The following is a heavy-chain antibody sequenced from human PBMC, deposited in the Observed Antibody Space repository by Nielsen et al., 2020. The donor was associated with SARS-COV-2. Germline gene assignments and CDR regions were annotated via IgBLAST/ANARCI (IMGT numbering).Heavy chain of an antibody. V-gene: IGHV3-7*01. Sequence: GESLKISCAASGFTFSTSWMSWVRQAPGKGLEWVANIKEDGSEKYYVDSVKSRFTISRDNANNSLYLQMNSLRAEDTAVYYCAREGVWGQGTMVTVSS. CDR1: GFTFSTSW. CDR3: AREGV. J-gene: IGHJ3*01. CDR2: IKEDGSEK.